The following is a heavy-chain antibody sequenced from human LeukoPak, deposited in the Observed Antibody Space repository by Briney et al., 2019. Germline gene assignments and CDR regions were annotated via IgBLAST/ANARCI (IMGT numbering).Heavy chain of an antibody. V-gene: IGHV3-21*01. Sequence: GGSLRLSCAASGFTLFTYSINWVRQAPGKGLEWVSSISGNTTYIYYADSVKGRFTISRDNSKNTLYLQMNSLRAEDTAVYYCATNIVVVPAAPYYFDYWGQGTLVTVSS. D-gene: IGHD2-2*01. CDR1: GFTLFTYS. J-gene: IGHJ4*02. CDR2: ISGNTTYI. CDR3: ATNIVVVPAAPYYFDY.